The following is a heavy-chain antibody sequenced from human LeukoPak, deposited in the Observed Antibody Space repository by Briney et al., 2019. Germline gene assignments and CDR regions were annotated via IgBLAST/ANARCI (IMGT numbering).Heavy chain of an antibody. J-gene: IGHJ3*02. CDR1: GYTFTSYA. D-gene: IGHD1-26*01. Sequence: ASVKVSCKASGYTFTSYAMHWVRQAPGQRLEWMGWINAGNGNTKYSQKFQGRVTITRDTSASTAYMELSSLRSEDTAVYHCARDRGIVGAHGAFDIWGQGTMVTVSS. CDR2: INAGNGNT. V-gene: IGHV1-3*01. CDR3: ARDRGIVGAHGAFDI.